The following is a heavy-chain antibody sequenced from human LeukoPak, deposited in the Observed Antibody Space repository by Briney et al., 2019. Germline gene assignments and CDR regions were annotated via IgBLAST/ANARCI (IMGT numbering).Heavy chain of an antibody. CDR2: IYYSGST. CDR3: ARGLVGLYYYYGMDV. V-gene: IGHV4-59*01. CDR1: GGSISSYY. J-gene: IGHJ6*02. Sequence: PSETLSLTCTVSGGSISSYYWSWIRQPPGKGLEWIGYIYYSGSTNYNPSLKSRVTISVDTSKNQFSLKLSSVTAADTAVYYCARGLVGLYYYYGMDVWGQGTTVTVSS. D-gene: IGHD2-15*01.